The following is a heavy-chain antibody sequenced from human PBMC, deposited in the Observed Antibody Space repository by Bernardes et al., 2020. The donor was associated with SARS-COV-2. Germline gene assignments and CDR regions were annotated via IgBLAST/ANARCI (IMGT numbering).Heavy chain of an antibody. D-gene: IGHD2-2*01. V-gene: IGHV3-23*01. Sequence: GGSLRLSCAASGFTFNNYAMTWVRQAPGKGLEWVSSISCGADATYETDSVKGRFTISRDNSKNMLYLQMNNLSADDTALYFCAKTYTSSTTCYEPFDIWGQGTMVTVSS. CDR1: GFTFNNYA. CDR2: ISCGADAT. CDR3: AKTYTSSTTCYEPFDI. J-gene: IGHJ3*02.